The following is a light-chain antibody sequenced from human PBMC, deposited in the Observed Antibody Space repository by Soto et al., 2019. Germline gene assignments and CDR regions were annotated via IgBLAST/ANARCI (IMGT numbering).Light chain of an antibody. CDR3: QQYNRYWT. CDR1: QSLDNW. Sequence: DIQMPQAPSPLSAAIGGRVTPTCRASQSLDNWLAWYQQKPGKAPKLLIYDVSSLESGVPSRFSGSGSETEFTLTISSLFPDDFATYYCQQYNRYWTFGQGTKVDIK. V-gene: IGKV1-5*01. J-gene: IGKJ1*01. CDR2: DVS.